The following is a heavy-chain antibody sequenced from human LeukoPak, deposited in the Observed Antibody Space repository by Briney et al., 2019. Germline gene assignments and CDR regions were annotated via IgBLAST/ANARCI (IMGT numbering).Heavy chain of an antibody. CDR1: GYTFTSYD. CDR2: MNPNSGNT. D-gene: IGHD2-2*01. Sequence: ASVKVSCKASGYTFTSYDINWMRQATGQGLEWMGWMNPNSGNTGYAQKFQGRVTMTRPTSISPAYMELGSLRSEDTAVYYCALIVVVPANGDWFDPWGQGNLVTVSS. J-gene: IGHJ5*02. V-gene: IGHV1-8*01. CDR3: ALIVVVPANGDWFDP.